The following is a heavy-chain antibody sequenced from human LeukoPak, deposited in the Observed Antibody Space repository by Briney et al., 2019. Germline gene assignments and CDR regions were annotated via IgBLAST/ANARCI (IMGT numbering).Heavy chain of an antibody. J-gene: IGHJ6*03. CDR3: ARVGSSSGYYYYYYMDV. D-gene: IGHD6-6*01. V-gene: IGHV4-61*02. CDR2: IYTSGST. Sequence: PSQTLSLTCTVSGGSISSGSYYWSWIRQPAWKGLEWIGRIYTSGSTNYNPSLKSRVTISVDTSKNQFSLKLSSVTAADTAVYYCARVGSSSGYYYYYYMDVWGKGTTVTVSS. CDR1: GGSISSGSYY.